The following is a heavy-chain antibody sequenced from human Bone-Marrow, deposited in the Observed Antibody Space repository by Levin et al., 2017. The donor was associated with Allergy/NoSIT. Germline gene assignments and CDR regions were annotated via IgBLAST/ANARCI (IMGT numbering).Heavy chain of an antibody. Sequence: GSLRLSCTVSGDSVNSGSHYWSWIRQPPGKGLEWIGYIYYSGSTTYNPSLKRRVTISVDTSRNQFSLKLTSATAADTAVYYCARVAGGNIDYWGQGTLVTVSS. D-gene: IGHD4-23*01. CDR2: IYYSGST. CDR1: GDSVNSGSHY. J-gene: IGHJ4*02. V-gene: IGHV4-61*01. CDR3: ARVAGGNIDY.